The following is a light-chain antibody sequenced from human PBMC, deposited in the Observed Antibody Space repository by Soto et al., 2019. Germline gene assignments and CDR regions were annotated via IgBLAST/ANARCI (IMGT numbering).Light chain of an antibody. Sequence: SVLTQPPSVSGAPGQRVTISCTGSSSNIGAGYDVHWYQQLPGTAPKLLIYGNSNRPSGVPDRFSGSKSGTSASLAITGLQAEDEADYYCQSYDSSLSGSKFGGGTKVTVL. J-gene: IGLJ2*01. CDR3: QSYDSSLSGSK. V-gene: IGLV1-40*01. CDR2: GNS. CDR1: SSNIGAGYD.